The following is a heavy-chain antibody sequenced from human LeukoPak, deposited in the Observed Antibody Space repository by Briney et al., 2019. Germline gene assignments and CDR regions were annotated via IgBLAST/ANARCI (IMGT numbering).Heavy chain of an antibody. CDR3: ARVPMAPSLRFLGWLYDY. J-gene: IGHJ4*02. D-gene: IGHD3-3*01. Sequence: ASVKVSCKASGYTFTGYYMHWVRQAPGQGLEWMGWINPNSGGTNYAQKFQGRVTMTRDTSISTAYMELSRLRSDDTAVYYCARVPMAPSLRFLGWLYDYWGQGTLVTVSS. CDR2: INPNSGGT. V-gene: IGHV1-2*02. CDR1: GYTFTGYY.